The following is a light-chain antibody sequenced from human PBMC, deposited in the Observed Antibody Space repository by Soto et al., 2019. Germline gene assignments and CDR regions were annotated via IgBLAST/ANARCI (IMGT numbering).Light chain of an antibody. CDR3: SSYTSSSTVV. J-gene: IGLJ2*01. CDR1: SSDVGGYNY. CDR2: EVS. Sequence: QSVLTQPASVSGSPGQSITISCTGTSSDVGGYNYVSWYQQHPGKAPKLMIYEVSNRPSGVSNRFSGSKSGNTASLTISGXXAEDEADYYCSSYTSSSTVVXXXXTKLTVL. V-gene: IGLV2-14*01.